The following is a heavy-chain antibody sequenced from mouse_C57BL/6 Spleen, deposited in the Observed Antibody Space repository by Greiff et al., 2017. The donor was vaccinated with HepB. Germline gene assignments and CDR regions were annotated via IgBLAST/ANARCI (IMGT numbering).Heavy chain of an antibody. CDR1: GYAFSSSW. CDR3: AREGITTVVVDY. Sequence: VQLQQSGPELVKPGASVKISCKASGYAFSSSWMNWVKQRPGKGLEWIGRIYPGDGDTNYNGKFKGKATLTADKSSSTAYMQLSSLTSEDSAVYVCAREGITTVVVDYWGQGTTLTVSS. V-gene: IGHV1-82*01. D-gene: IGHD1-1*01. J-gene: IGHJ2*01. CDR2: IYPGDGDT.